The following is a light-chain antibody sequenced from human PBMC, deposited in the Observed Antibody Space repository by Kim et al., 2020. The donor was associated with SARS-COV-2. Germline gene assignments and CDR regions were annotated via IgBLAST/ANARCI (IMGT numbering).Light chain of an antibody. CDR3: QQYDNLPLT. V-gene: IGKV1-33*01. J-gene: IGKJ4*01. CDR2: DAS. CDR1: QSITHY. Sequence: ASVGDRVTISCQASQSITHYLNWFHQKPGKAPNLLIYDASTLETGVPSRFSGSGFGTHFTLIISSLQPEDIGTYYCQQYDNLPLTFGGGTKVDIK.